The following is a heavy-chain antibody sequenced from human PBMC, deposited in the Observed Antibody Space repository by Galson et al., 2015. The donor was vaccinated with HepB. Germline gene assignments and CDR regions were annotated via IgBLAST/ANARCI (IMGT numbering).Heavy chain of an antibody. D-gene: IGHD5-18*01. CDR2: ISTTGTTI. J-gene: IGHJ2*01. CDR3: VRVAVDTTIFRGYWYFEL. V-gene: IGHV3-48*02. CDR1: GFTFSSYT. Sequence: SLRLSCAASGFTFSSYTINWVRQAPGKKMEWVSYISTTGTTIYYADSVKGRFTISRDNAENSVFLQMDSLRDEDTAVYYCVRVAVDTTIFRGYWYFELCGRGTLVTVSS.